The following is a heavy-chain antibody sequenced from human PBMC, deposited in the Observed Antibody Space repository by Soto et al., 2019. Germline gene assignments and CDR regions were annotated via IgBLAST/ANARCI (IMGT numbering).Heavy chain of an antibody. CDR1: GGSISSYY. Sequence: SETLSLTCTVSGGSISSYYWSWIRQPPGKGLEWIGYIYYSGSTNYNPSPKSRVNITVDTYKNQFSLKLSSVTAADTAGYYCARGVVYYYYMDVWGKGTMVTVSS. CDR2: IYYSGST. J-gene: IGHJ6*03. D-gene: IGHD2-21*01. V-gene: IGHV4-59*01. CDR3: ARGVVYYYYMDV.